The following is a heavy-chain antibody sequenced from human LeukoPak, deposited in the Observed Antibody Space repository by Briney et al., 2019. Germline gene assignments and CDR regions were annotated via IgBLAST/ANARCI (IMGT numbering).Heavy chain of an antibody. J-gene: IGHJ5*02. CDR2: INPNSGGT. V-gene: IGHV1-2*02. D-gene: IGHD3-10*01. CDR3: ARDPLRGASRNWFDP. CDR1: GYTFTGYY. Sequence: ASVKVSCKASGYTFTGYYMHWVRQAPGQGLEWMGWINPNSGGTNYAQKFQGRVTMTRDTSISTAYMELSRLRSDDTAVYYCARDPLRGASRNWFDPWGQGTLVTVSS.